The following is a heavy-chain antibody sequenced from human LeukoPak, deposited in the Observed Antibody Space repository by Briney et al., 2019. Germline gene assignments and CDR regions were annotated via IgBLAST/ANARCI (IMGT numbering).Heavy chain of an antibody. Sequence: VASVKVSCKASGYTFTGYYMHWVRQAPGQGLEWMGWINPNSGGTNYAQKFQGRVTMTRDTSISTAYMELSRLRSDDTAMYYCATYVWGSYRTINWFDPWGQGTLVTVSS. D-gene: IGHD3-16*02. CDR3: ATYVWGSYRTINWFDP. J-gene: IGHJ5*02. CDR1: GYTFTGYY. CDR2: INPNSGGT. V-gene: IGHV1-2*02.